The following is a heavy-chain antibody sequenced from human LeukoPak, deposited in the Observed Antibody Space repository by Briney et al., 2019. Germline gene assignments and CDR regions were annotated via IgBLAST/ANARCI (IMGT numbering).Heavy chain of an antibody. CDR2: IIPIFGTA. V-gene: IGHV1-69*13. CDR3: ARRRGLTTSSYYMDV. D-gene: IGHD6-13*01. Sequence: SVKVSCKASGGTFSSYAISWVRQAPGQGLEWMGGIIPIFGTANYAQKFQGRVTITADESTSTAYMELSSLRSEDTAVYYCARRRGLTTSSYYMDVWGKGTTVTVSS. J-gene: IGHJ6*03. CDR1: GGTFSSYA.